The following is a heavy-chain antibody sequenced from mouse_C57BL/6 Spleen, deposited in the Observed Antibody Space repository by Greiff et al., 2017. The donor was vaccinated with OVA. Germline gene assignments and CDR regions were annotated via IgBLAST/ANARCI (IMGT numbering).Heavy chain of an antibody. CDR2: ISYDGSN. CDR1: GYSITSGYY. CDR3: ARERGSYWYFDV. Sequence: EVKLMESGPGLVKPSQSLSLTCSVTGYSITSGYYWNWIRQFPGNKLEWMGYISYDGSNNYNPSLKNRISITRDTSKNQFFLKLNSVTTEDTATYYCARERGSYWYFDVWGTGTTVTVSS. J-gene: IGHJ1*03. V-gene: IGHV3-6*01.